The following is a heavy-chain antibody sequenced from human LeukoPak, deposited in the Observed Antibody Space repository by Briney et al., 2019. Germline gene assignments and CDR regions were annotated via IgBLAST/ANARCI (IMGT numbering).Heavy chain of an antibody. D-gene: IGHD1-1*01. CDR1: GFTFSTYA. J-gene: IGHJ4*02. V-gene: IGHV3-23*01. Sequence: PGGSLRLSCAASGFTFSTYAMNWVRQAPGKGLERDSTINHNGGNTYYADSVKDRFTISRDNTKNTLYLQMNSLRAEDTAVYYCAKVYVWNEYYFDYWGQGTLVTVSS. CDR3: AKVYVWNEYYFDY. CDR2: INHNGGNT.